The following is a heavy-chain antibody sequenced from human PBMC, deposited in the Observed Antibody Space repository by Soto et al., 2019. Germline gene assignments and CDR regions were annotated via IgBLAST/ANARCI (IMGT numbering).Heavy chain of an antibody. Sequence: EVQLVESGGGLVQPGGSLRLSCAASGFTFSSYSMNWVRQAPGKGLEWVSSISSSSSYIYYADSVKGRFTISRDNAKNSLYLQMNSLRAEDTAVYYCARGRVLYCGGDCPFDYWGQGTLVTVSS. V-gene: IGHV3-21*01. CDR2: ISSSSSYI. J-gene: IGHJ4*02. CDR3: ARGRVLYCGGDCPFDY. CDR1: GFTFSSYS. D-gene: IGHD2-21*02.